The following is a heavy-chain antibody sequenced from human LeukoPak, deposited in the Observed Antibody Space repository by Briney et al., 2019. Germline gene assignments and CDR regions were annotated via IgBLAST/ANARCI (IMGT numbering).Heavy chain of an antibody. J-gene: IGHJ4*02. CDR1: GYTFTSYA. CDR3: ARVLGRYSSSCLGY. V-gene: IGHV1-3*01. D-gene: IGHD6-13*01. CDR2: INAGNGNT. Sequence: ASVKVSCKASGYTFTSYAMNWVRQAPGQRLEWMGWINAGNGNTKYSQKFQGRVTITRDTSASTAYMELSSLRSEDTAVYYCARVLGRYSSSCLGYWGQGTLVTVSS.